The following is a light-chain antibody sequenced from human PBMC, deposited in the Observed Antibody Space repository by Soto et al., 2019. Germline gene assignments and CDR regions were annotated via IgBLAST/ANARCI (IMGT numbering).Light chain of an antibody. CDR1: SRDVGGYNY. J-gene: IGLJ1*01. V-gene: IGLV2-14*01. CDR3: SSYTSSSTPYV. CDR2: EVS. Sequence: QPASVSGSPGQSITISCTGTSRDVGGYNYVSWYQQHPGKAPKLMIYEVSNRPSGVSNRFSGSKSGNTASLTISGLQAEDEADYYCSSYTSSSTPYVFGTGTKVTVL.